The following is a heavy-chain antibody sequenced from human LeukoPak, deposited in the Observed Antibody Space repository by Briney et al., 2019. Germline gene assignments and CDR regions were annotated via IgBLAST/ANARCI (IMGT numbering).Heavy chain of an antibody. J-gene: IGHJ4*02. CDR2: MSSGGTYI. V-gene: IGHV3-21*01. D-gene: IGHD2-15*01. CDR1: GFTFSNHA. CDR3: ARDRPTGASRVFVVQ. Sequence: GGSLRLSCTASGFTFSNHAMTWVRQAPGKGLEWVSSMSSGGTYIYYADSVRGRFTISRDNAKNSRYLVMNSLRAEDTATYYCARDRPTGASRVFVVQWGQGTLVTVSS.